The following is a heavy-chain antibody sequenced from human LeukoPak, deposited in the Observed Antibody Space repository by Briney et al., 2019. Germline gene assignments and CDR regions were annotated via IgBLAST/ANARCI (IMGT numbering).Heavy chain of an antibody. CDR3: ARTWFGVSYYYYYMDV. J-gene: IGHJ6*03. CDR2: IIPILGTA. Sequence: SVKVSCKASGGTFSSYAISWVRQAPGQGLEWMGGIIPILGTANYAQKFQGRVTITADKSTSTAYMELSSLRFEDTAVYYCARTWFGVSYYYYYMDVWGKGTTVTVSS. V-gene: IGHV1-69*06. CDR1: GGTFSSYA. D-gene: IGHD3-10*01.